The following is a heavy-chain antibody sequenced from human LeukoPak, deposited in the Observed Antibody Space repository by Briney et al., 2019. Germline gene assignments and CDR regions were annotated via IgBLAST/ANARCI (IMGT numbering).Heavy chain of an antibody. CDR1: GFTFSSYE. CDR3: ARERGDWGWFDP. V-gene: IGHV3-48*03. D-gene: IGHD2-21*02. J-gene: IGHJ5*02. CDR2: ISSSGSTI. Sequence: PGGSLRLSCAASGFTFSSYEMNWVRQAPGKGLEWVSYISSSGSTIYYADSVKGRFTISRDNAKNSLYLQMNSLRAEDTAVYYCARERGDWGWFDPWGQGTLVTVSS.